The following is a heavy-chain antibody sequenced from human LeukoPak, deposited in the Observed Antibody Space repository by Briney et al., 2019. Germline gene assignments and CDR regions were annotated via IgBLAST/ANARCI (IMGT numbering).Heavy chain of an antibody. Sequence: GGSLRLSCAASGFTFSSYAMHWVRQAPGKGLVWVSRINSDGSSTSYADSVKGRFTIARDNAKNTLYLQMNSLSAEDTAVYFCASPGATSKFDYWGQGTQVTVSS. CDR2: INSDGSST. D-gene: IGHD1-26*01. CDR1: GFTFSSYA. V-gene: IGHV3-74*01. J-gene: IGHJ4*02. CDR3: ASPGATSKFDY.